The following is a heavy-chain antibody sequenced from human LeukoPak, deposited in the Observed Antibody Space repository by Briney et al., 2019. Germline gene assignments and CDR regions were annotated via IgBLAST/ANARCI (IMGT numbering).Heavy chain of an antibody. D-gene: IGHD3-22*01. V-gene: IGHV1-69*06. J-gene: IGHJ4*02. CDR3: ARLDDSTGIFDY. Sequence: ASVKVSCKASGDTFSNYAISWVRQAPGQGLEWMGSIIPMFGTPNNAQKFQDGVTITADKSTNTAYMELSSLRSEDTAVYYCARLDDSTGIFDYWGQGTLVTVSS. CDR2: IIPMFGTP. CDR1: GDTFSNYA.